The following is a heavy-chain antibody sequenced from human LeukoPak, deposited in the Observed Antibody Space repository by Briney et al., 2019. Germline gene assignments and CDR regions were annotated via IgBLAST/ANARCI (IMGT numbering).Heavy chain of an antibody. CDR1: GGSINSGNYY. D-gene: IGHD5-24*01. J-gene: IGHJ4*02. Sequence: PSETLSLTCTVSGGSINSGNYYWSWIRQPAGKGLEWIGRIYTSGSTNYNPSLKSRVTISVDSSKSQFSLKLSSVTAADTAVYYCAKDRLKYSYGYSDFEYWGQGTLVTVSS. V-gene: IGHV4-61*02. CDR2: IYTSGST. CDR3: AKDRLKYSYGYSDFEY.